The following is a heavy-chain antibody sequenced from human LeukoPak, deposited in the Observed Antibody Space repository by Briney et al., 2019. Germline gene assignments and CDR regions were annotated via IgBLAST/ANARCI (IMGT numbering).Heavy chain of an antibody. CDR3: ARDAYDFWSGYHPDY. Sequence: ASVKVSCKASGDTFTNYGISWVRQAPGQGLEWVGWISVYNGNTNYAQKLQGRVTMTTDTSTSTAYMELRSLRSDDTAVYYCARDAYDFWSGYHPDYWAREPWSPSPQ. V-gene: IGHV1-18*01. D-gene: IGHD3-3*01. CDR2: ISVYNGNT. CDR1: GDTFTNYG. J-gene: IGHJ4*02.